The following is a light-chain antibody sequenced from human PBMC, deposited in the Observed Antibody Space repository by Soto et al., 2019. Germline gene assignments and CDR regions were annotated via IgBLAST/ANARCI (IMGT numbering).Light chain of an antibody. CDR3: QQYGSSPFT. J-gene: IGKJ2*01. CDR1: QSISSTY. Sequence: EIVLPKSPGTLSLSPGERATLSCRASQSISSTYLAWYQQKPGQAPGLLIYDASTRATGIPHRFSGSGSGTDFTLTISRLEPEDFAVYYCQQYGSSPFTFGQGTKLEIK. V-gene: IGKV3-20*01. CDR2: DAS.